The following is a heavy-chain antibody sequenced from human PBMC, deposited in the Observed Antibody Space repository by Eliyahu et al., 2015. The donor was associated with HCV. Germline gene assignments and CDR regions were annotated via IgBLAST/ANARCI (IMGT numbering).Heavy chain of an antibody. CDR3: AREGGGIAAAGTDY. V-gene: IGHV3-74*01. CDR1: GFTFSRYW. Sequence: EVQLVESGGGLVQPGGSLRLSCAPSGFTFSRYWMHWVRQAPGKGLVWVSRINSDGRSTTYADSVKGRFTISRDNAKNTLYLQMNSLRAEDTAVYYCAREGGGIAAAGTDYWGQGTLVTVSS. J-gene: IGHJ4*02. D-gene: IGHD6-13*01. CDR2: INSDGRST.